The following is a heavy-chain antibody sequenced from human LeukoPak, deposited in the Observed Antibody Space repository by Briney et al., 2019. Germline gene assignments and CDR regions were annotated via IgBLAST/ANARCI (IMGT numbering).Heavy chain of an antibody. Sequence: SETLSLTCTVSGGSISRYYWSWIRQPPGKGLEWIGYIYYSGSTDYNPSLKSRVTISVDTSKNQISLKLSSVTAADTAVYYCARGYYGSGLYYYYYMDVWGKGTTVTVSS. CDR3: ARGYYGSGLYYYYYMDV. J-gene: IGHJ6*03. CDR1: GGSISRYY. D-gene: IGHD3-10*01. V-gene: IGHV4-59*08. CDR2: IYYSGST.